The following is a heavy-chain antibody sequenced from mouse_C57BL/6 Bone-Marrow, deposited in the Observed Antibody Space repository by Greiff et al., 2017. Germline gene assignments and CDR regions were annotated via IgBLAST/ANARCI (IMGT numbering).Heavy chain of an antibody. Sequence: QFQLQQSGAELAKPGASVKLSCKASGYTFTSYWMHWVNQRPGQGLEWIGYINPSSGYTKYNQKFKDKATLTADKSSSTAYMQLSSLTYEDSAVYYCASDYYGSSYAVAYWGQGTLVTVSA. D-gene: IGHD1-1*01. CDR3: ASDYYGSSYAVAY. J-gene: IGHJ3*01. CDR1: GYTFTSYW. CDR2: INPSSGYT. V-gene: IGHV1-7*01.